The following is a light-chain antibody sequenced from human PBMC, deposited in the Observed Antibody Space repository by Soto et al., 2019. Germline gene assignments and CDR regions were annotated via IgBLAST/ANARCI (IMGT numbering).Light chain of an antibody. Sequence: ETGMTQSPATLSVSPGERVTLSCRASQSININLAWYQQKSGQAPRLLIYGASTRATGLPARFSGSGSGTEFTLIINSLQSEDSAVYYCQQYDNWPITFGQGTRLEI. V-gene: IGKV3-15*01. CDR1: QSININ. CDR2: GAS. J-gene: IGKJ5*01. CDR3: QQYDNWPIT.